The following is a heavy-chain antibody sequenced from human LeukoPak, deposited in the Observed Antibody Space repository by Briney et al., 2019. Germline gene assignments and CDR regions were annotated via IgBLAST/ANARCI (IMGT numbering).Heavy chain of an antibody. CDR1: GYTFTSYH. D-gene: IGHD1-26*01. CDR2: INPSGGST. V-gene: IGHV1-46*01. Sequence: EASVKVSCKASGYTFTSYHMHWVRQAPGQGLEWMGLINPSGGSTSYAQKFQGRVTMTRDTSTSTVYMELSSLRSEDTAVYCCARIVGGATMIDYWGQGTLVTVSS. CDR3: ARIVGGATMIDY. J-gene: IGHJ4*02.